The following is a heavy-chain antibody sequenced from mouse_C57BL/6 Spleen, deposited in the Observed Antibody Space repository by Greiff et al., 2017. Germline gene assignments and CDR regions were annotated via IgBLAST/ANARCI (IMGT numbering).Heavy chain of an antibody. CDR2: IDPSDSYT. CDR3: ARAGGSSSYYFDY. D-gene: IGHD1-1*01. Sequence: QVQLQQPGTELVKPGASVKLSCKASGYTFTSYWMQWVKQRPGQGLEWIGEIDPSDSYTNYNQKFKGKATLTVDTSSSTAYMQLSSLTSEDSAVYYCARAGGSSSYYFDYWGQGTTLTVSS. J-gene: IGHJ2*01. V-gene: IGHV1-50*01. CDR1: GYTFTSYW.